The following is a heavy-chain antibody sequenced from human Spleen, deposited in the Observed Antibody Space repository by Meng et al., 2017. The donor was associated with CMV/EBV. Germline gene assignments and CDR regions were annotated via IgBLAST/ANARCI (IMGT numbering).Heavy chain of an antibody. D-gene: IGHD3-3*01. CDR2: ISGYNGDT. Sequence: ASVKVSCKASGYTFTTYGISWVRQAPGQGLEWMGWISGYNGDTNYAQKLQGRVTMTTDTSTSTAYMELRSLTSDDTAVYYCARSYYDFWSGCDYWGQGTLVTVSS. CDR3: ARSYYDFWSGCDY. V-gene: IGHV1-18*01. J-gene: IGHJ4*02. CDR1: GYTFTTYG.